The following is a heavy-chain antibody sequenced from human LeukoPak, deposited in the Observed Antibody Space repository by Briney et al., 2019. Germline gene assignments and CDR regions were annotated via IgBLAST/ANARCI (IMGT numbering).Heavy chain of an antibody. CDR2: IYYSGST. Sequence: SETLSLTCTVSGGPINSYYWSWIRQPPGKGLEWIGYIYYSGSTNYNPSLKSRVTISVDTSKNQFSLRLSSVTAADTAVYYCARVTGYMTEDYFDYWGQGTLITVSS. J-gene: IGHJ4*02. CDR3: ARVTGYMTEDYFDY. D-gene: IGHD6-13*01. CDR1: GGPINSYY. V-gene: IGHV4-59*01.